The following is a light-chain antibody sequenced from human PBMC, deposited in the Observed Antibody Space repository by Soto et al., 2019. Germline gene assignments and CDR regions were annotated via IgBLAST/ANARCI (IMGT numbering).Light chain of an antibody. J-gene: IGKJ1*01. CDR1: QTISSW. CDR2: KAS. Sequence: DVQMSQSPSALSGYVGDRVTITCRASQTISSWLAWYQQKPGKAPKLLIYKASTLKSGVPSRFSGSGSGTEFTLTISSLQPDDFATYYCQQYNSYSPWPFGQGTKVDI. CDR3: QQYNSYSPWP. V-gene: IGKV1-5*03.